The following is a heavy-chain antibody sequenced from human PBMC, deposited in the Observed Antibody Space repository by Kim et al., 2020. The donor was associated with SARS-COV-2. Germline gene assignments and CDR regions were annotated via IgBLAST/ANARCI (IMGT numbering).Heavy chain of an antibody. D-gene: IGHD2-15*01. Sequence: YYAGSVKGQFTISRDDSKNTLYLQMNSLRAEDTAVYYCARVSGPINGMDVWGQGTTVTVSS. J-gene: IGHJ6*02. V-gene: IGHV3-30*01. CDR3: ARVSGPINGMDV.